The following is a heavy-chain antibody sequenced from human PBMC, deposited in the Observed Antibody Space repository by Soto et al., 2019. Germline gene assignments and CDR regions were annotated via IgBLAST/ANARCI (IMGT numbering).Heavy chain of an antibody. V-gene: IGHV4-30-4*01. Sequence: QVQLQESGPGLVKPSQTLSLTCTVSGGSISIGDYYWSWIRQPPGKGLGWIGYIYYSGSTSYNPSHKSRVNISVATSKPQLSLKLSSVTAAATAVYYCARARGARYVHYWGQATLVTVSS. CDR1: GGSISIGDYY. J-gene: IGHJ4*02. CDR2: IYYSGST. CDR3: ARARGARYVHY. D-gene: IGHD2-15*01.